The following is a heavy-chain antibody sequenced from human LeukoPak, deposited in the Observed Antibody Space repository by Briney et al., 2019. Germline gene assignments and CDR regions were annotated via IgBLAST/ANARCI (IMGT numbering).Heavy chain of an antibody. CDR3: ARDSTVGATIAFDI. D-gene: IGHD1-26*01. CDR2: INPNSGGT. CDR1: GYTFTGYY. Sequence: ASVKVSCKASGYTFTGYYMHWVRQAPGQGLEWMGWINPNSGGTNYAQKFQGRVTMTRDTSISTAYMELSRLRSDDTAVYYCARDSTVGATIAFDIWGQGTMVTVSS. V-gene: IGHV1-2*02. J-gene: IGHJ3*02.